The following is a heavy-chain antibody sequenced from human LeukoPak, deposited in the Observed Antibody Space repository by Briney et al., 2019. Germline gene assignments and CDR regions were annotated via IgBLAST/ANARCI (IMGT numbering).Heavy chain of an antibody. Sequence: GSLRLSCAASGFTFSNYEMNWVRQAPGKGLEWVSYISSSGSPINYADSVKGRFTISRDNSKNSLYLQMNSLRVEDTAVYYCARVGARDDYWGQGTLVTVSS. J-gene: IGHJ4*02. CDR2: ISSSGSPI. CDR3: ARVGARDDY. V-gene: IGHV3-48*03. CDR1: GFTFSNYE.